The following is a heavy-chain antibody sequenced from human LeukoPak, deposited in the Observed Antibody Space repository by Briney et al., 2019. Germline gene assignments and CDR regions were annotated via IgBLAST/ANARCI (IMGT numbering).Heavy chain of an antibody. D-gene: IGHD3-22*01. V-gene: IGHV3-9*01. CDR2: INWDGSRI. Sequence: GGSLRLSCVASGFTFDDHAMCWVRHAPGKGLEWVSGINWDGSRIGYADAVKGRFTISRDSAKNSLYLQMNSLRTEDTALYYCARASYYYDTSGLGAFDIWGQGTLVTVSS. CDR1: GFTFDDHA. CDR3: ARASYYYDTSGLGAFDI. J-gene: IGHJ3*02.